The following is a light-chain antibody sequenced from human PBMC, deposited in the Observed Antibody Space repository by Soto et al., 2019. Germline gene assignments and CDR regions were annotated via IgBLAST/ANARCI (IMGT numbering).Light chain of an antibody. CDR2: KAS. CDR3: QQYKSHWT. J-gene: IGKJ1*01. V-gene: IGKV1-5*03. Sequence: DIQMTQSPSTLSASVGDRVTITCRASQSISSWLAWYQQKPGKAPKLLIYKASSLESGVPSRFSGSGSGTEFTLTISSLQPDDFATYYCQQYKSHWTFGQGSKVEIK. CDR1: QSISSW.